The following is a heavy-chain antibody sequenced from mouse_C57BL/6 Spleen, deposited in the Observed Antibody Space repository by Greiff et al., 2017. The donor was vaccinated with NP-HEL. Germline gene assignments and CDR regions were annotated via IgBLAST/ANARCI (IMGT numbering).Heavy chain of an antibody. CDR3: ARNYGREYFDV. J-gene: IGHJ1*03. Sequence: VKLQESGAELVMPGASVKLSCKASGYTFTSYWMHWVKQRPGQGLEWIGEIDPSDSYTNYNQKFKGKSTLTVDKSSSTAYMQLSSLTSEDSAVYYCARNYGREYFDVWGTGTTVTVSS. D-gene: IGHD1-1*01. V-gene: IGHV1-69*01. CDR1: GYTFTSYW. CDR2: IDPSDSYT.